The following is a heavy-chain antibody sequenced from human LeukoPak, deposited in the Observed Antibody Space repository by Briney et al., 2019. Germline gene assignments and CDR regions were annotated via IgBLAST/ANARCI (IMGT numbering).Heavy chain of an antibody. V-gene: IGHV4-59*08. J-gene: IGHJ4*02. CDR1: GGSISSYY. CDR3: ARHAGGSSGWYVDY. D-gene: IGHD6-19*01. Sequence: PSETLSLTCTVSGGSISSYYWSWIRQPPGKGLEWIGYIYHSGSTNYNPSLKSRVTISVDTPKNQFSLKLTSVTAADTAVCYCARHAGGSSGWYVDYWGQGTLVTVSS. CDR2: IYHSGST.